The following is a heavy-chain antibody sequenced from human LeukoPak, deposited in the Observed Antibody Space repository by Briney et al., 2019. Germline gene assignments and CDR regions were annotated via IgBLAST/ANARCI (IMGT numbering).Heavy chain of an antibody. CDR1: GFSFTSYD. V-gene: IGHV1-8*01. J-gene: IGHJ3*01. CDR2: MNPNSGNT. D-gene: IGHD2-2*01. Sequence: RASVKVSCKTSGFSFTSYDINWVRQATGQGLEWMGWMNPNSGNTGYAQKFQGRVTMTRDTATRTAYMELTSLTYEDTAVYYCARVPLVVVPAADGFDFWGQGTMVTVSS. CDR3: ARVPLVVVPAADGFDF.